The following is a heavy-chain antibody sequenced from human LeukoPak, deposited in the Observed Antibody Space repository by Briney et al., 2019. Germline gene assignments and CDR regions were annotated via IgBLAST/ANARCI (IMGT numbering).Heavy chain of an antibody. D-gene: IGHD6-13*01. Sequence: PGRSLRLSCAASGITLRSYGMHWVRQAPGKGLEWIGEINHSGSTNYNPSLKSRVTISVDTSKNQFSLKLSSVTAADTAVYYCARGRGQQLVLWFDPWGQGTLVTVSS. J-gene: IGHJ5*02. V-gene: IGHV4-34*01. CDR2: INHSGST. CDR1: GITLRSYG. CDR3: ARGRGQQLVLWFDP.